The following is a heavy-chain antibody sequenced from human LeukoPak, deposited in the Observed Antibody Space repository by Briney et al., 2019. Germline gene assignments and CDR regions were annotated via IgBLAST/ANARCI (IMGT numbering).Heavy chain of an antibody. CDR2: IYYGGST. V-gene: IGHV4-59*01. CDR3: ARDRMVGYYGMDV. D-gene: IGHD2-15*01. J-gene: IGHJ6*02. CDR1: GGSISSYY. Sequence: PSETLSLTCTVSGGSISSYYWSWIRQPPGKGLEWIGYIYYGGSTNYNPSLKSRVTISVDTSKNQFSLKLSSVTAADTAVYYCARDRMVGYYGMDVWGQGTTVTVSS.